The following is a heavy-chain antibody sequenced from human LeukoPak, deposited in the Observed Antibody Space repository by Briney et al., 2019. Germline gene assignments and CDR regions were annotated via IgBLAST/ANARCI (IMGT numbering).Heavy chain of an antibody. Sequence: ASVKVSCRASGYTFTSYGISWVRQAPGQGLEWMGWISAYNGNTNYAQKLQGRVTMTTDTSTSTAYMELRSLRSDDTAVYYCARDRGLLRYFDWLSSSYGMDVWGQGTTVTVSS. V-gene: IGHV1-18*01. J-gene: IGHJ6*02. CDR3: ARDRGLLRYFDWLSSSYGMDV. CDR2: ISAYNGNT. D-gene: IGHD3-9*01. CDR1: GYTFTSYG.